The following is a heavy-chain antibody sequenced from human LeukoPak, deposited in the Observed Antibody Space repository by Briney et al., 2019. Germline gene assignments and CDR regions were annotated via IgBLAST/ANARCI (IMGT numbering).Heavy chain of an antibody. CDR2: INPNSGGT. CDR3: ARGGDTAMVMVSPEFDY. CDR1: GYTFTGYY. Sequence: GASVKVSCKASGYTFTGYYMHWVRQAPGQGLEWMGRINPNSGGTNYAQKFQGRVTMTRETSISTAYMELSRLRSDDTAVYYCARGGDTAMVMVSPEFDYWGQGTLVTVSS. D-gene: IGHD5-18*01. J-gene: IGHJ4*02. V-gene: IGHV1-2*06.